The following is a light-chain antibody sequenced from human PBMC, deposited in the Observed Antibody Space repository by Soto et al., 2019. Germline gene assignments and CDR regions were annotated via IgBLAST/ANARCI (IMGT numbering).Light chain of an antibody. CDR2: VNSDGSH. V-gene: IGLV4-69*01. J-gene: IGLJ7*01. CDR1: SGHSRYA. Sequence: QPVLTQSPSASASLGASVKLTCTLSSGHSRYAIAWHQQQPEKGPRYLMKVNSDGSHSKGDGIPDRFSGSSSGAERYLTISSLQSEDEADYYCQTWGTGIAVFGGGTQLTVL. CDR3: QTWGTGIAV.